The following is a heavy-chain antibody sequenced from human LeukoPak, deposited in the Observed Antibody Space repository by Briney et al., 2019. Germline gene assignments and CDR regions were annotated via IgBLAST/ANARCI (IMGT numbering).Heavy chain of an antibody. CDR1: GGSFSGYY. CDR3: ARVPPDGSGSYYKTDQYNWFDP. CDR2: INHSGST. J-gene: IGHJ5*02. Sequence: SETLSLTCAVYGGSFSGYYWSWIRQPPGKGLEWIGEINHSGSTNYNPSLKSRVTISVDTSKNQFSLKLSSVTAADTAVYYCARVPPDGSGSYYKTDQYNWFDPWGQGTLVTVSS. V-gene: IGHV4-34*01. D-gene: IGHD3-10*01.